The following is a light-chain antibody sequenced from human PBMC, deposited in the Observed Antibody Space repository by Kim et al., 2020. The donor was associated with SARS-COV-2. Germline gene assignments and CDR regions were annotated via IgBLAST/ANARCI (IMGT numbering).Light chain of an antibody. CDR2: GAS. Sequence: LSPGERATLSCRASQSVSSSYLAWNQQKPGQAPRLLIYGASSRATGIPDRFSGSGSGTDFTLTISRLEPEDFAVYYCQQYGSSPTFGPGTKVDIK. CDR3: QQYGSSPT. V-gene: IGKV3-20*01. J-gene: IGKJ3*01. CDR1: QSVSSSY.